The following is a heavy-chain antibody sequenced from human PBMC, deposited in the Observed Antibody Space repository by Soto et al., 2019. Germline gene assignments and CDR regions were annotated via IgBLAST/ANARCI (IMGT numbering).Heavy chain of an antibody. CDR3: AIARVADSSLDH. V-gene: IGHV3-30*01. D-gene: IGHD3-3*01. J-gene: IGHJ4*02. Sequence: GGFLRFSCVGSGFPFSTNAMHWVPQAPGKGLEWVAFISSDSSEIHYADSGKGRFTISRDNPRNTLFLHVNSPRADDTAVYYCAIARVADSSLDHWGQGTLVTVSS. CDR1: GFPFSTNA. CDR2: ISSDSSEI.